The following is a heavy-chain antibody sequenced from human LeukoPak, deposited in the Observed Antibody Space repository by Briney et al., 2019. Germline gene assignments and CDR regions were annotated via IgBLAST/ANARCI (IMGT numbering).Heavy chain of an antibody. J-gene: IGHJ4*02. CDR3: ARDLGDDYTIRLNFDY. V-gene: IGHV3-30-3*01. CDR1: GFTYSNYA. Sequence: PGSALLLSCASSGFTYSNYAMHWARQAPGPGLQWVALISYDGSNRYYADSMKGRFTISRDNSKNTLYLQMNSLRAEDTAVYYCARDLGDDYTIRLNFDYWGQGALVTVSS. CDR2: ISYDGSNR. D-gene: IGHD5-24*01.